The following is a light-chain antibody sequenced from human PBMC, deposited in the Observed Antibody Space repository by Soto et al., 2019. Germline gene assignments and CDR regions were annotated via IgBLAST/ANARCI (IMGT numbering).Light chain of an antibody. V-gene: IGKV3-20*01. CDR3: QQYDRSPWT. J-gene: IGKJ1*01. CDR1: QSVSSSF. Sequence: EIVLTQSPGTLSLSPGERATLSCRASQSVSSSFLAWYQQKAGQATRLLIYGASSSATGIPDRFSGSGSGTDFTLTISRLEPEDFAVYYCQQYDRSPWTFGQGTKVEIK. CDR2: GAS.